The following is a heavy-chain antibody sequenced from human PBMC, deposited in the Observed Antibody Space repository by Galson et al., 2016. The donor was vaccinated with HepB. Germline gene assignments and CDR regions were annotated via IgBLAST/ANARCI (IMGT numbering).Heavy chain of an antibody. Sequence: SETLSLTCIVSGESVINDRYYWTWIRQPPGKGLEWIGCIDYSGSTNYSPPLKSRVTISLDASENQVSLRPSSVTAADTAIYYCARGRRTICHGSICDKDRHYNAMDIWTHKTTVPVSS. CDR2: IDYSGST. CDR1: GESVINDRYY. J-gene: IGHJ6*02. V-gene: IGHV4-61*01. CDR3: ARGRRTICHGSICDKDRHYNAMDI. D-gene: IGHD1-26*01.